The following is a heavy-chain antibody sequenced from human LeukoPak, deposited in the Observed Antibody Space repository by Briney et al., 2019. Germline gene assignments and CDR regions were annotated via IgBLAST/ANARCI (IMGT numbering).Heavy chain of an antibody. V-gene: IGHV3-23*01. D-gene: IGHD5-18*01. J-gene: IGHJ4*02. CDR2: ISGSGGST. Sequence: GGSLRLSCAASGFTFSSYAMSWVRQAPGKGLEWVSAISGSGGSTYYADSVKGRFTISRDNSKNTLYLQMNSLRAEDTAVYYCANGLRRWIQLWLPAGYWGQGTLVTVS. CDR1: GFTFSSYA. CDR3: ANGLRRWIQLWLPAGY.